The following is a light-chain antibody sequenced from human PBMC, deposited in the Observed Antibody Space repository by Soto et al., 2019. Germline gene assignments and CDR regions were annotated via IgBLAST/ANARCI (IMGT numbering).Light chain of an antibody. J-gene: IGKJ5*01. Sequence: IPVTKYVSTLCVPLRESVTIPCRASQSISSWLAWYQQKPGTAHKLLIYDASSLESGVPSRFSGSGSGTEFTLTISSLQPEDFATYYCQQLNSSPNTFGQGTRLEI. CDR3: QQLNSSPNT. CDR2: DAS. CDR1: QSISSW. V-gene: IGKV1-5*01.